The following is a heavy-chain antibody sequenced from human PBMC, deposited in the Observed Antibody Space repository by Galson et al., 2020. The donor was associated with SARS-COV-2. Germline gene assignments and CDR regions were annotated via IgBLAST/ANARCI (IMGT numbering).Heavy chain of an antibody. CDR1: GYTFTAYY. D-gene: IGHD3-3*01. Sequence: ASVKVSCKASGYTFTAYYMHWVRQAPGQGLEWMGWINPNSGDTIYAQKFQGRITMTRDASISTAYMELGRLTSDDTAVYFCARDRVVLRFSGRYGMDVWGQGTTVTVSS. CDR2: INPNSGDT. J-gene: IGHJ6*02. V-gene: IGHV1-2*02. CDR3: ARDRVVLRFSGRYGMDV.